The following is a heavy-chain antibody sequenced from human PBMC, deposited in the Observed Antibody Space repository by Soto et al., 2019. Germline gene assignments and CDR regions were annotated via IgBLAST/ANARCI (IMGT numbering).Heavy chain of an antibody. CDR2: IWHDGSDR. CDR1: GFTFSNYG. Sequence: QVQLVESGGGVVQPGRSLRLSCAASGFTFSNYGMHWVRQAPGKGLEWMAVIWHDGSDRYYADSVKGRFTISRDNSKNTLYLQMDSLRVEDTAVYYWSGNFDFWGQGTLVTVSS. V-gene: IGHV3-33*01. CDR3: SGNFDF. D-gene: IGHD1-26*01. J-gene: IGHJ4*02.